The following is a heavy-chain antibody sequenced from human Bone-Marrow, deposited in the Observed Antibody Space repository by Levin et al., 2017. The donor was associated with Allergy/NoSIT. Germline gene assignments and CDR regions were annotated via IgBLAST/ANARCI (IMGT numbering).Heavy chain of an antibody. CDR2: IYYGGRT. V-gene: IGHV4-59*11. D-gene: IGHD6-13*01. CDR3: AKVDSSSWNPPEYYFDC. Sequence: SQTLSLTCTVSGDSLTSHYWSWIRQSPGKGLEWIGFIYYGGRTNYSPSLKSRVRISVDTSKNQFSLRLATVTAADTAVYYCAKVDSSSWNPPEYYFDCWGQGALVAVSS. CDR1: GDSLTSHY. J-gene: IGHJ4*02.